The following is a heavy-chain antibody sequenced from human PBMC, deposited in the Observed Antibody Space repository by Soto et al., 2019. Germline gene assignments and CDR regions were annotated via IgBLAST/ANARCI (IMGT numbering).Heavy chain of an antibody. CDR3: GAQAYVAKGYHFET. V-gene: IGHV4-39*02. CDR1: GASISSSSSY. J-gene: IGHJ4*02. D-gene: IGHD1-1*01. CDR2: IYYIGNT. Sequence: QLQLQESGPGLVKASETLSLTCAVSGASISSSSSYWGWIRQPPGKGLEWIGNIYYIGNTYYNPSLKSRVAISIDASRPRFSLKLNSVTAADTAVYYCGAQAYVAKGYHFETWGQGTRVTVSS.